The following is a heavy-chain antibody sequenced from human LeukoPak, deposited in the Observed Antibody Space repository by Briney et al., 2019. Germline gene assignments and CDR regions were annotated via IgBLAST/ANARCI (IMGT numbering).Heavy chain of an antibody. J-gene: IGHJ4*02. CDR2: INHSGST. D-gene: IGHD2-8*02. CDR3: ARGDTVIDY. V-gene: IGHV4-34*01. Sequence: SETLSLTCAVYGGSFSGYYWSWIRQPPGKGLEWIGEINHSGSTNYNPSLKSRVTISVDTSENQFSLKLSSVTAADTAVYYCARGDTVIDYWGQGTLVTVSS. CDR1: GGSFSGYY.